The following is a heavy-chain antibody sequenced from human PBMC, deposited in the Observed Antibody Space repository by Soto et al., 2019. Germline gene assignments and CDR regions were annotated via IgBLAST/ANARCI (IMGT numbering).Heavy chain of an antibody. D-gene: IGHD3-3*01. CDR3: AKVPRTIFGVVIPLYYYYGMDV. V-gene: IGHV3-23*01. Sequence: QTGGSLRLSCAASGFTFSSYAMSWVRQAPGKGLEWVPAISGSGGSTYYADSVKGRFTISRDNSKNTLYLQMNSLRAEDTAVYYCAKVPRTIFGVVIPLYYYYGMDVWGQGTTVTVSS. CDR1: GFTFSSYA. J-gene: IGHJ6*02. CDR2: ISGSGGST.